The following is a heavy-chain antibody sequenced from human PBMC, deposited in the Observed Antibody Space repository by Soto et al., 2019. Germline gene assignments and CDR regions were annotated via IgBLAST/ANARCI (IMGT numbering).Heavy chain of an antibody. Sequence: PSETLSLTCSVSGGSINSGGYFWSWIRQHPGKGLECTGYIYHSGITYYNPSLKSRVTISVDTSKNEFSLQLRSVTAADTAVYFCASLHNTSPGWFDPWGQGTLVTVSS. V-gene: IGHV4-31*03. J-gene: IGHJ5*02. D-gene: IGHD1-20*01. CDR3: ASLHNTSPGWFDP. CDR2: IYHSGIT. CDR1: GGSINSGGYF.